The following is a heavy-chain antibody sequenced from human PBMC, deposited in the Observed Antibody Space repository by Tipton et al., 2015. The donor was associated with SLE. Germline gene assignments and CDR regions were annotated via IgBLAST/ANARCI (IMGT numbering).Heavy chain of an antibody. Sequence: TLSLTCSVSGVSLSGSSYYWDWNRQPPGKGPAWIGRITNSGNTYYTPSFQSRVTMSVDTSKNHFSLKLSSVTAADTAVYYCARHDTNYGRNWFDPWGQGTLVTVSS. V-gene: IGHV4-39*01. CDR2: ITNSGNT. J-gene: IGHJ5*02. D-gene: IGHD2-8*01. CDR1: GVSLSGSSYY. CDR3: ARHDTNYGRNWFDP.